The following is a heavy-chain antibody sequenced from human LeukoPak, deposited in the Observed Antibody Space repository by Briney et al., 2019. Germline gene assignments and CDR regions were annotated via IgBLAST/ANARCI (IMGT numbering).Heavy chain of an antibody. CDR1: GGSFSGYY. D-gene: IGHD4-23*01. Sequence: SETLSLTCAVYGGSFSGYYWSWIRQPPGKGLEWIGEINHSESTNYNPSLKSRVTISVDTSKNQSSLKLSSVTAADTAVYYCARGNYGGNSWFYYYYGMDVWGQGTTVTVSS. CDR3: ARGNYGGNSWFYYYYGMDV. J-gene: IGHJ6*02. CDR2: INHSEST. V-gene: IGHV4-34*01.